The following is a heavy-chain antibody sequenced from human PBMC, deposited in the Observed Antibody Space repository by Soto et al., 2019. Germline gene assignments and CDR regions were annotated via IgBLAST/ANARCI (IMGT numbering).Heavy chain of an antibody. D-gene: IGHD2-8*01. CDR2: IKSKTDGGTT. CDR1: GFTFSNAW. V-gene: IGHV3-15*07. CDR3: TTDQRDKCTNGVCWLRYYYYGMDV. J-gene: IGHJ6*02. Sequence: GGSLRLSCAASGFTFSNAWMNWVRQAPGKGLEWVGRIKSKTDGGTTDYAAPVKGRFTISRDDSKNTLYLQMNSLKTEDTAVYYCTTDQRDKCTNGVCWLRYYYYGMDVWGQGTTVTVSS.